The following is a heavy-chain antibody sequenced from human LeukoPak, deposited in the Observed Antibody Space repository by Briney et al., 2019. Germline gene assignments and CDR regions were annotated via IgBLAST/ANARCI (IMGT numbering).Heavy chain of an antibody. D-gene: IGHD1-26*01. V-gene: IGHV3-74*01. J-gene: IGHJ4*02. CDR1: GFTFRTYW. CDR3: GRDLGGRSGY. CDR2: INEDGSIT. Sequence: GGSLELSCAVSGFTFRTYWMHWVRQVPGEGLVWVSRINEDGSITNYADSVKGRFSISRDNAKNTLYLQMNSLRAEDTAVYYCGRDLGGRSGYWGQGTLVTVSS.